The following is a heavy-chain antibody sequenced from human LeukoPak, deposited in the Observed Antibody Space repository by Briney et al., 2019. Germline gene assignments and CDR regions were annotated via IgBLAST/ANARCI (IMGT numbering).Heavy chain of an antibody. J-gene: IGHJ6*03. Sequence: ASVKVSCKASGYTFTSYGISRMRQAPGQGLEWMGWISAYNGNTNYAQKLQGRVTMTTDTSTSTAYMELRSLRSDDTAVYYCARGLGREYYYYYYMDVWGKGTTVTVSS. CDR1: GYTFTSYG. D-gene: IGHD1-26*01. CDR2: ISAYNGNT. CDR3: ARGLGREYYYYYYMDV. V-gene: IGHV1-18*01.